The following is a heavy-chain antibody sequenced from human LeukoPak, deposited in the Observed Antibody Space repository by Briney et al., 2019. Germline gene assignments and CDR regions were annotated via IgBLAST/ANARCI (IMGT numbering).Heavy chain of an antibody. CDR1: GYTFPVYY. J-gene: IGHJ4*02. CDR3: ARERGGNSPFDS. Sequence: ASVQVSCKTSGYTFPVYYMHWVRQAPGQGLEWMGWINPNSSVTNYAQRFQGRVTMTRDTSISAAYMELRWLTSDDTAVYYCARERGGNSPFDSWGQGTLVTVSS. CDR2: INPNSSVT. D-gene: IGHD4-23*01. V-gene: IGHV1-2*02.